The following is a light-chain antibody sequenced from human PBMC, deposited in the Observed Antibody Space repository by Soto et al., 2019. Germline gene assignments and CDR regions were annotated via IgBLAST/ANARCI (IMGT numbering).Light chain of an antibody. CDR3: LLSYSGVRV. J-gene: IGLJ2*01. Sequence: QAVVTQEPSLTVSPGGTVTLTCGSSTGAVTSGHYPYWFQQKPGQAPRTLIFDTSNKHSWTPARFSGSLLGGKAGLTLSGAQPEDDDEYYCLLSYSGVRVFGGGTKLTVL. V-gene: IGLV7-46*01. CDR1: TGAVTSGHY. CDR2: DTS.